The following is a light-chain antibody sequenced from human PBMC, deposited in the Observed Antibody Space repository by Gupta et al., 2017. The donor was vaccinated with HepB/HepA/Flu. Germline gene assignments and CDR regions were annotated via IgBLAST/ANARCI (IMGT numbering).Light chain of an antibody. V-gene: IGLV1-44*01. Sequence: QSVLTQSTSVSGTTGQRVTISCSGSRSNVGRNNVTWYLQLPGTSPKLLIYYNDERPSVVPDRISGSKSGTSASLAISGLQAEDEADYYCAAYDTILNVLVFGVGTKLTVL. CDR1: RSNVGRNN. CDR2: YND. J-gene: IGLJ2*01. CDR3: AAYDTILNVLV.